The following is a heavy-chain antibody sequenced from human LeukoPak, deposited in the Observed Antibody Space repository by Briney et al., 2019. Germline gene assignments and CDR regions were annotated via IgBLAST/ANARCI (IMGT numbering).Heavy chain of an antibody. CDR1: GFTSGIYA. Sequence: PGGSLRLSCAASGFTSGIYAVSWVRQAPGKGLEWVSAFSGGGDSYYADSVKGRFIISRDNSKNTLYLQMNSLRAEDTAVYYCAKGGDGYNYYFDYWGQETLVTVSS. V-gene: IGHV3-23*01. CDR3: AKGGDGYNYYFDY. J-gene: IGHJ4*02. CDR2: FSGGGDS. D-gene: IGHD5-24*01.